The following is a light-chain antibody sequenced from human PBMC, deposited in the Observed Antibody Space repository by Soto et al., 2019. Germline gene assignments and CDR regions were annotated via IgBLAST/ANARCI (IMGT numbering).Light chain of an antibody. J-gene: IGLJ3*02. CDR3: SSNAGGPLL. CDR1: SSDVGNDNL. V-gene: IGLV2-23*02. Sequence: QSALTQPASVSGSPGQSVTISCTGSSSDVGNDNLVSWYQQHPDKAPKLIIYEVTRRPSGVTGRFSGSKSGNTASLTISGLQAEDEADYYCSSNAGGPLLFGGGTKLTVL. CDR2: EVT.